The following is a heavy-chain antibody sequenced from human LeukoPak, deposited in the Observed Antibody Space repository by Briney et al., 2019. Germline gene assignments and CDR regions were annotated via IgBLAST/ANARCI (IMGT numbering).Heavy chain of an antibody. Sequence: ASVKVSCKASGGTFSSYAISWVRQAPGQGLEWMGRIIPILGIANYAQKFQGRVTITADKSTSTAYMELSSLRSEDTAVYYCARDPGQQPRLFNYCYGMDVWGQGTTVTVSS. D-gene: IGHD6-13*01. CDR2: IIPILGIA. CDR1: GGTFSSYA. J-gene: IGHJ6*02. V-gene: IGHV1-69*04. CDR3: ARDPGQQPRLFNYCYGMDV.